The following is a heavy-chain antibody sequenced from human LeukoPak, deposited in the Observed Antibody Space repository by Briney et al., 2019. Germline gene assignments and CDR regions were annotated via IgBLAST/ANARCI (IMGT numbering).Heavy chain of an antibody. CDR3: AGGVVITGLDY. CDR1: GGYTSNYY. V-gene: IGHV4-59*01. D-gene: IGHD3-3*01. CDR2: IYSPGTT. J-gene: IGHJ4*02. Sequence: SETLSLTCSVSGGYTSNYYWRWLRQPPGKGLEWIGYIYSPGTTNYNPSLKSRVTISVDTYKNQFSLRLSSVTAADTAVYYWAGGVVITGLDYWGQGTLVTVSS.